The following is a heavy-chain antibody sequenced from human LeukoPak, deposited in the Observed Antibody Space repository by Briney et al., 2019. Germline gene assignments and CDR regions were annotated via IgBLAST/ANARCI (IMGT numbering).Heavy chain of an antibody. CDR2: ISSSSSYI. J-gene: IGHJ6*02. CDR1: GFTFSSYS. Sequence: GGSLRLSCAASGFTFSSYSMNWVRQAPGKGLEWVSSISSSSSYIYYADSVKGRFTISRDNAKNSLYLQMDSLRAEDTAVYYCARRYFDWLEYYYYGMDVWGQGTTVTVSS. CDR3: ARRYFDWLEYYYYGMDV. V-gene: IGHV3-21*01. D-gene: IGHD3-9*01.